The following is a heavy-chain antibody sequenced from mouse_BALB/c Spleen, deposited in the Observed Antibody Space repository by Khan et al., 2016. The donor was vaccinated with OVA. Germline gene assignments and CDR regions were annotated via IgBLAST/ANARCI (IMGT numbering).Heavy chain of an antibody. D-gene: IGHD1-1*01. Sequence: DLVMPGAAVTLSCKASGYTFPSYWINWINQSPGQGLEWIGRIAPGSGSTSYHDNFKGKATLTVDASYSTANLQLSSLSSEDSAGYFVARSNYFGSGLYAMDYWGQGTSVTVSS. CDR1: GYTFPSYW. V-gene: IGHV1S41*01. CDR3: ARSNYFGSGLYAMDY. J-gene: IGHJ4*01. CDR2: IAPGSGST.